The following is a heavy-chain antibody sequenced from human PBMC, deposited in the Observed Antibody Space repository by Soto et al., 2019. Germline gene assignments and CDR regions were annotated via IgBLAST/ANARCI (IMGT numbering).Heavy chain of an antibody. V-gene: IGHV1-69*06. J-gene: IGHJ4*02. D-gene: IGHD1-7*01. CDR2: IIPIFGTA. CDR1: GGTFSSYA. Sequence: SVKVSCKASGGTFSSYAISWVRQAPGQGLEWMGGIIPIFGTANYAQKFQGRVTITADKSTSTAYMELSSLRSEDTAVYYCARDKGITGTTYYFDYWGQGTLVTVS. CDR3: ARDKGITGTTYYFDY.